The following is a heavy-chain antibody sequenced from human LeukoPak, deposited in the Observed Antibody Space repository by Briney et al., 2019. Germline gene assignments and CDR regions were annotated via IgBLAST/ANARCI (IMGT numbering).Heavy chain of an antibody. Sequence: GGSLRLSCAASGFTFSSYSMTWVRQAPGKGLEWVSSISSSSSYIYYAASVKGRFTISRDNAKNSLYLQMNSLRAEDTAVYYCARVSGYSYGYSNAFDIWGQGTMVTVSS. J-gene: IGHJ3*02. V-gene: IGHV3-21*01. D-gene: IGHD5-18*01. CDR1: GFTFSSYS. CDR2: ISSSSSYI. CDR3: ARVSGYSYGYSNAFDI.